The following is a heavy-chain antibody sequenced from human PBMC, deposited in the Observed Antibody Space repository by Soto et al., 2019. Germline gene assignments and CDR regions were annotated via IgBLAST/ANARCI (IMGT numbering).Heavy chain of an antibody. CDR3: AHSSYYDFWSAYYFDY. J-gene: IGHJ4*02. D-gene: IGHD3-3*01. Sequence: QITLKESGPTLVKPTQTLTLTCTFSGFSLSSSGVGVGWIRQPPGKALEWLALIYWDDDKRYSPSLKSRLTITKDTSKNQVVLTMTNMDPVDTATYYCAHSSYYDFWSAYYFDYWGQGTLVTVSS. CDR2: IYWDDDK. V-gene: IGHV2-5*02. CDR1: GFSLSSSGVG.